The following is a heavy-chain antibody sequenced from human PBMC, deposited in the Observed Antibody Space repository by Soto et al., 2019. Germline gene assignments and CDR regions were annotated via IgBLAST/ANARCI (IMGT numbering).Heavy chain of an antibody. CDR1: GFTFSSYS. CDR2: ISSSSSSTI. Sequence: GGSLRLSCAASGFTFSSYSMNWVRQAPGKGLEWVSYISSSSSSTIYYADSVKGRFTISRDNAKNTLYLQMDSLRTEDMAVYYCVRGAPSDYWGQGTLVTVSS. J-gene: IGHJ4*02. V-gene: IGHV3-48*01. CDR3: VRGAPSDY.